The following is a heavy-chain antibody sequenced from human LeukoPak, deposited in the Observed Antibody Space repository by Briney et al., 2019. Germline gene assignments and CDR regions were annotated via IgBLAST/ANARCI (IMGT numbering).Heavy chain of an antibody. CDR3: ARGGVNRYSSSTRYYFDY. CDR1: GGSISSSSYY. V-gene: IGHV4-39*07. Sequence: PSETLSLTCTVSGGSISSSSYYWGWIRQPPGKGLEWIGSIYYSGSTYYNPSLKSRVTISVDTSKNRFSLKLSSVTAADTAVYYCARGGVNRYSSSTRYYFDYWGQGTLVTVSS. D-gene: IGHD6-6*01. CDR2: IYYSGST. J-gene: IGHJ4*02.